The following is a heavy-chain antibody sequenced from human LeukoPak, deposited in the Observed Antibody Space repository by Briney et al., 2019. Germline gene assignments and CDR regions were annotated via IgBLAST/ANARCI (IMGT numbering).Heavy chain of an antibody. CDR2: IKQDGGEK. CDR3: VRGSSGIVIRGIAWAWFDP. V-gene: IGHV3-7*04. CDR1: EFTFSSYW. J-gene: IGHJ5*02. D-gene: IGHD3-10*01. Sequence: AGGSLRLSCAVSEFTFSSYWMHWVRQAPGKGLEWVANIKQDGGEKYYVDSVKGRFTISRDNAKNSLFLHMNSLRAEDTAIYFCVRGSSGIVIRGIAWAWFDPWGQGTLVTVSS.